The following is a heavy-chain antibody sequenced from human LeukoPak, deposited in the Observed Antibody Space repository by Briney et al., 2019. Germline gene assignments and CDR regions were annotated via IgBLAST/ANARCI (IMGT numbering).Heavy chain of an antibody. Sequence: SETLSLTCTVSGGSIISNYWSWIRQSAGPGLGWIGRIYCSGITDYNPSLKSRVTMSLDTSRKQFSLRLTSVTAADTAVYYCARLKFYDSTGYSPGYYMDVWGKGTTVSVFS. D-gene: IGHD3-22*01. J-gene: IGHJ6*03. V-gene: IGHV4-4*07. CDR1: GGSIISNY. CDR3: ARLKFYDSTGYSPGYYMDV. CDR2: IYCSGIT.